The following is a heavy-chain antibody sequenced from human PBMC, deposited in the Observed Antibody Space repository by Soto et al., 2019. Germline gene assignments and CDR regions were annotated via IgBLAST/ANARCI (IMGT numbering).Heavy chain of an antibody. CDR2: ISAYNGNT. Sequence: ASVKVSCKASGYTFTSYGISWVRQAPGQGLEWMGWISAYNGNTNYAQKLQGRVTMTTDTSTSTAYMELRSLRSDDTAVYYCARVEGDYYDSSGYYWVEDYWGQGTLVTVSS. CDR1: GYTFTSYG. J-gene: IGHJ4*02. CDR3: ARVEGDYYDSSGYYWVEDY. V-gene: IGHV1-18*01. D-gene: IGHD3-22*01.